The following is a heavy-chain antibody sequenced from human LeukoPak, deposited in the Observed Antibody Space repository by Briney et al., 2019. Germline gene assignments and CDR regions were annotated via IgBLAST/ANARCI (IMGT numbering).Heavy chain of an antibody. V-gene: IGHV1-3*01. D-gene: IGHD3-22*01. J-gene: IGHJ4*02. CDR2: INAGNGNT. Sequence: GASVKVSCKASGYTFTSYAMHWVRQAPGQRLEWMGWINAGNGNTKHSQKFQGRVTITRDTSASTAYMELSSLRSEDTAVYYCAREIRGYDSSGYYYIPSGYWGQGTLVTVSS. CDR1: GYTFTSYA. CDR3: AREIRGYDSSGYYYIPSGY.